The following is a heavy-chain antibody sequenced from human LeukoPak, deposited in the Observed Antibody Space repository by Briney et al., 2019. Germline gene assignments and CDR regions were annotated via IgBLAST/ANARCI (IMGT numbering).Heavy chain of an antibody. J-gene: IGHJ4*02. CDR2: NHCSGST. CDR1: GDSVRGIRLY. D-gene: IGHD3-22*01. Sequence: SETLSLTCAVSGDSVRGIRLYWSWIPPPPGKGLQSIVYNHCSGSTNYNPSLKSHVTISVDTSKREYSQKLSSVPAADTAVYYCARYYYSSGYRCTPHFDYWGQGTLVTVSS. CDR3: ARYYYSSGYRCTPHFDY. V-gene: IGHV4-61*01.